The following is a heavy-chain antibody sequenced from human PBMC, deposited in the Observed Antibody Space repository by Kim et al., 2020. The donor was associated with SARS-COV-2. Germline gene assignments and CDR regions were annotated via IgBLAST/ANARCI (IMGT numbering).Heavy chain of an antibody. V-gene: IGHV3-11*04. Sequence: GGSLRLSCAASGFTFSDYYMSWIRQAPGKGLEWVSYISSSGSTIYYADSVKGRFTISRDNAKNSLYLQMNSLRAEDTAVYYCASGAVITTSNAFDIWGQGTMVTVSS. CDR2: ISSSGSTI. D-gene: IGHD3-22*01. CDR1: GFTFSDYY. J-gene: IGHJ3*02. CDR3: ASGAVITTSNAFDI.